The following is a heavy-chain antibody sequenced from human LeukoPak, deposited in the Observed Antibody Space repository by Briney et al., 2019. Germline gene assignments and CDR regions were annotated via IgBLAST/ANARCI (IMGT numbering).Heavy chain of an antibody. V-gene: IGHV1-69*01. CDR3: ARGYYDSSGYYGRDAFDI. Sequence: ASVKVSCKASGGTFSSYAISWVRQAPGQGLESMGGIIPIFGTANYAQKFQGRVMITADESTSTAYMELSSLRSEDTAVYYCARGYYDSSGYYGRDAFDIWGQGTMVTVSS. CDR1: GGTFSSYA. J-gene: IGHJ3*02. CDR2: IIPIFGTA. D-gene: IGHD3-22*01.